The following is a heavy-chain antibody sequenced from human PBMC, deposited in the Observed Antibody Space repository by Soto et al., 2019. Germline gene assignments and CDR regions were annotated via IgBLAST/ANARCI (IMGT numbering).Heavy chain of an antibody. CDR2: INAGNGNT. D-gene: IGHD5-18*01. J-gene: IGHJ5*02. Sequence: VRQAPGQRLEWMGWINAGNGNTKYSQKFQGRVTITRDTSASTAYMELSSLRSEDTAVYYCARDTAMVDDWFDPWGQGTLVTVSS. CDR3: ARDTAMVDDWFDP. V-gene: IGHV1-3*01.